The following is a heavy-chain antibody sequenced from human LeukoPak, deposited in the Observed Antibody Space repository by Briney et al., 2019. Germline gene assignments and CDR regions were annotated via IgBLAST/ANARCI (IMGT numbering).Heavy chain of an antibody. V-gene: IGHV1-2*04. CDR2: INPNSGGT. Sequence: ASVKVSCKASGYTFTSYGISWVRQAPGQGLEWMGWINPNSGGTNYAQKFQGWVTMTRDTSISTAYMELSRLRSDDTAVYYCARDHIVVVPAAIGYWGQGTLVTVSS. D-gene: IGHD2-2*01. J-gene: IGHJ4*02. CDR1: GYTFTSYG. CDR3: ARDHIVVVPAAIGY.